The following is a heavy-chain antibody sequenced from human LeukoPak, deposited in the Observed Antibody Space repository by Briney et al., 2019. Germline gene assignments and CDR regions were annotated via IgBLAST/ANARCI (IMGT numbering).Heavy chain of an antibody. Sequence: PGGSLRLSCAASGFTFSSYGMHWVRQAPGKGLEWVAVISYDGSNKYYADSVKGRFTISRDNSKNTLYLQMNSLRAEDTAVYYCAKVKYSSSWYQFDPWGQGTLVTVSS. D-gene: IGHD6-13*01. CDR2: ISYDGSNK. CDR1: GFTFSSYG. V-gene: IGHV3-30*18. J-gene: IGHJ5*02. CDR3: AKVKYSSSWYQFDP.